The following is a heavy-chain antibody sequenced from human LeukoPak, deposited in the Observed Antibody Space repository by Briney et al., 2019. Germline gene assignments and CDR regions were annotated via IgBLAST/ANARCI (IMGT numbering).Heavy chain of an antibody. CDR3: ARHRYYYDSSGYYYQP. D-gene: IGHD3-22*01. CDR2: IYYSGST. V-gene: IGHV4-59*01. CDR1: GASISSYY. Sequence: SETLSLTCTVSGASISSYYWSWIRQPPGKGLEWIGYIYYSGSTNYNPSLKSRVTISVDTSKNQFSLRLSTVTAADTAVYYCARHRYYYDSSGYYYQPWGQGTLVTVSS. J-gene: IGHJ5*02.